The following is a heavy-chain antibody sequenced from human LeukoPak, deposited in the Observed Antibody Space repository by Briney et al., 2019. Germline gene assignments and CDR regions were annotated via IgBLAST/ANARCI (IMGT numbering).Heavy chain of an antibody. Sequence: GGSLRLSCAASGFTFSSYGMHWVRQAPGKGLEWVAVISYDGSNEYYADSVKGRFTISRDNSKNTLYLQMNSLRAEGTAVYYCAKHDFWSGYYWGQGTLVTVSS. CDR3: AKHDFWSGYY. CDR2: ISYDGSNE. D-gene: IGHD3-3*01. V-gene: IGHV3-30*18. CDR1: GFTFSSYG. J-gene: IGHJ4*02.